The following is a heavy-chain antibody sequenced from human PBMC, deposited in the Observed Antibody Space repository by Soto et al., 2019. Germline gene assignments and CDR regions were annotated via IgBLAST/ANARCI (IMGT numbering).Heavy chain of an antibody. D-gene: IGHD4-17*01. V-gene: IGHV4-59*01. CDR3: ARVTDDGDYGYYYGMGV. J-gene: IGHJ6*02. CDR2: IYYSGST. CDR1: GGSISSYY. Sequence: LPLTCTVSGGSISSYYWSWIRQPPGQGLEWIGCIYYSGSTNYNTSLKSRVTLSVDTSKNQFSLKLSSVTAADTAVYYCARVTDDGDYGYYYGMGVWGQGSTVTVAS.